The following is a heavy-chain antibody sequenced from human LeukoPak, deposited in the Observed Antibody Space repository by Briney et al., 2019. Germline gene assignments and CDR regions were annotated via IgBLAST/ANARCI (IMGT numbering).Heavy chain of an antibody. V-gene: IGHV4-39*02. D-gene: IGHD3-10*01. CDR1: GGSISSSSYY. J-gene: IGHJ4*02. Sequence: SETLSLTCTVSGGSISSSSYYWGWIRQPPGKGLEWIGSIYYSGSTYYNPSLKSRVIISVDTSKNQFSLKLSSVTAADTAVYYCARDQTYSGSGIYTYFDYWGQGILVTVSS. CDR3: ARDQTYSGSGIYTYFDY. CDR2: IYYSGST.